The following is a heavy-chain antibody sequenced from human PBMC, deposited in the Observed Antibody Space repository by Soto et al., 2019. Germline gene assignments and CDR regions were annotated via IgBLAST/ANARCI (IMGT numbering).Heavy chain of an antibody. CDR2: ISYDGSNK. J-gene: IGHJ4*02. CDR3: AKDQRFLEWLYPGFDY. Sequence: QVQLVESGGGVVQPGRSLRLSCAASGFTFSSYGMHWVRQAPGKGLEWVAVISYDGSNKDYADSVKGRFTISRDNSKNTLYLQMNSLRAEDTAVYYCAKDQRFLEWLYPGFDYWGQGTLVTVSS. D-gene: IGHD3-3*01. V-gene: IGHV3-30*18. CDR1: GFTFSSYG.